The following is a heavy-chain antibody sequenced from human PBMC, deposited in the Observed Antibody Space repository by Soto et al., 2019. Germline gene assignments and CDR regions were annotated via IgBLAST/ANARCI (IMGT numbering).Heavy chain of an antibody. Sequence: VPLLESGGGLVQPGGSLRLSCAASGFTFSTYALTWVRQAPGKGLEWVSSIGTHADTTYYVDSVKGRFSISRDNSKNTVYLQMSSLSAEDTAVYYCARPYVEVAVNDAFDMWGRGTMVTVSS. CDR2: IGTHADTT. V-gene: IGHV3-23*01. D-gene: IGHD3-16*01. CDR3: ARPYVEVAVNDAFDM. J-gene: IGHJ3*02. CDR1: GFTFSTYA.